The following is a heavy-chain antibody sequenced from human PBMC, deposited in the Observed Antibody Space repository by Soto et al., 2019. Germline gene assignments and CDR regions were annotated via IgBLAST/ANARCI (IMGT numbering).Heavy chain of an antibody. CDR1: GASFSGYY. J-gene: IGHJ6*03. CDR2: INHSGST. V-gene: IGHV4-34*01. Sequence: SETLSLTCAVYGASFSGYYWSWIRRPPGKGLEWIGEINHSGSTNYNPSLKSRITMSVDTSKNQFSLKLSSVTAADAAVYYCAREIGNYYMDVWGKGTTVTVSS. CDR3: AREIGNYYMDV.